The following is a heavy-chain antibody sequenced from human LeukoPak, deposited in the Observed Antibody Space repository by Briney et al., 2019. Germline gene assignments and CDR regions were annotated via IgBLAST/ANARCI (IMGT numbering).Heavy chain of an antibody. D-gene: IGHD2-21*02. J-gene: IGHJ3*02. CDR2: ISYDGSNK. V-gene: IGHV3-30-3*02. Sequence: GGSLRLSCAASGFTFSSYAMHWVRQAPGKGLEWVAVISYDGSNKYYADSVKGRFTISRDNSKNTLYLQMNSLRAEDTAVYYCAKSASVTGPRIDIWGQGTMVTVSS. CDR1: GFTFSSYA. CDR3: AKSASVTGPRIDI.